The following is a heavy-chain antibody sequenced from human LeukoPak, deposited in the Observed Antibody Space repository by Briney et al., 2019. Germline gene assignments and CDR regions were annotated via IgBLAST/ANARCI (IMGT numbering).Heavy chain of an antibody. D-gene: IGHD6-13*01. Sequence: KSSETLSLTCTVSGGSISSHYWSWIRQPPGKGLEWIGRIYTSGSTNYNPSLKSRVTMSVDTSKNQFSLKLSSVTAADTAVYYCAGVQQQLVHLWGQGTLVTVSS. V-gene: IGHV4-4*07. CDR3: AGVQQQLVHL. CDR1: GGSISSHY. CDR2: IYTSGST. J-gene: IGHJ4*02.